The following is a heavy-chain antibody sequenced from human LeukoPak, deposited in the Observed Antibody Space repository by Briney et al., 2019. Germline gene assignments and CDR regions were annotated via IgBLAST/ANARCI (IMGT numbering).Heavy chain of an antibody. CDR2: ISSSSSYI. D-gene: IGHD2-8*01. V-gene: IGHV3-21*04. J-gene: IGHJ4*02. Sequence: PGGSLRLSCAAPGFKFSSYSMKWVRQAPGKGLEWVSFISSSSSYIYYADSLKGRFTISRDNAKNSLYLQMNSLRAEDTAVYYCAKDPDCTSGVCYTFFDYWGQGTLVTVSS. CDR3: AKDPDCTSGVCYTFFDY. CDR1: GFKFSSYS.